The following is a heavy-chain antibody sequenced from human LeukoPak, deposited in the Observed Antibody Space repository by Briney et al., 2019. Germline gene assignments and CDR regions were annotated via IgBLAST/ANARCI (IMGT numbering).Heavy chain of an antibody. D-gene: IGHD4-23*01. CDR3: AGSPTVDAAFDI. CDR1: GFTFISYA. J-gene: IGHJ3*02. CDR2: ISGSGGST. Sequence: PGGSLRLSCAASGFTFISYAMSWVRQAPGKGLEWVSSISGSGGSTYYADSVRGRFTVSRDNPRNTRALQMSSLRAEDTAVYYCAGSPTVDAAFDIWGQGTMVTVSS. V-gene: IGHV3-23*01.